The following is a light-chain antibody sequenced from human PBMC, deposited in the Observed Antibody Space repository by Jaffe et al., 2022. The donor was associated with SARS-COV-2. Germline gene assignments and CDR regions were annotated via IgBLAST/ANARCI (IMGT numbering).Light chain of an antibody. Sequence: DIQMTQSPSLLSASVGDRVTITCRTSQSISSYLNWYQQKPGKAPKLLIYGASSLQSGVPSRFSGSGSGTDFTLTISSLQPEDFATYHCQQSYSIPYTFGQGTKLEIK. CDR3: QQSYSIPYT. CDR2: GAS. V-gene: IGKV1-39*01. CDR1: QSISSY. J-gene: IGKJ2*01.